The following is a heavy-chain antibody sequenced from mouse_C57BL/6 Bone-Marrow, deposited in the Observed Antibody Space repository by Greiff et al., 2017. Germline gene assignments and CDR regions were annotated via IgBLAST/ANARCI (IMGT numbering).Heavy chain of an antibody. V-gene: IGHV2-3*01. CDR2: IWGDGST. CDR1: GFSFTSYG. Sequence: VKVVESGPGLVAPSQSLSISCTASGFSFTSYGVSWVRQPPGKGLEWLGVIWGDGSTNYHSALISRLSNSKDNSKSQVFVELNSQPPGDTATYYCAEEGMDYWGQGTSGTVSS. J-gene: IGHJ4*01. CDR3: AEEGMDY.